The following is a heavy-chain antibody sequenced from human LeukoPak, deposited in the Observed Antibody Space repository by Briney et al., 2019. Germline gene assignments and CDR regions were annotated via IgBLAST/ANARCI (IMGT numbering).Heavy chain of an antibody. Sequence: PSETLSLTCTVSGGSISSYYWSWIRQPAGKGLEWIGRIYTSGSTNYNPSLKSRVTMSVDTSKNQFSLKLSSVTAADTAVYYCARYYGDYGSSWFDPRGQGTLVTVSS. D-gene: IGHD4-17*01. V-gene: IGHV4-4*07. CDR3: ARYYGDYGSSWFDP. J-gene: IGHJ5*02. CDR2: IYTSGST. CDR1: GGSISSYY.